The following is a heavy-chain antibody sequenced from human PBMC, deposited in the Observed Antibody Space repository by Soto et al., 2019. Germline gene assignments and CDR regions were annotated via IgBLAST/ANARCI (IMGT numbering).Heavy chain of an antibody. D-gene: IGHD3-22*01. CDR3: ARDPGYYDSRDREYFDY. Sequence: QVQLVESGGGVVQPGRSLRLSCAASGFTFSSYGMHWVRQAPGKGLEWVAVIWYDGSNKYYADSVKGRFTISRDNSKNTLYLQMNSLRAEDTAVYYCARDPGYYDSRDREYFDYWGQGTLVTVSS. J-gene: IGHJ4*02. CDR2: IWYDGSNK. CDR1: GFTFSSYG. V-gene: IGHV3-33*01.